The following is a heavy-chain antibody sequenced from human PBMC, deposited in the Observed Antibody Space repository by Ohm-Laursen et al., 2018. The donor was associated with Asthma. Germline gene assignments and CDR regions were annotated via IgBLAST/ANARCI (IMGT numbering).Heavy chain of an antibody. CDR1: GFIFSDYD. V-gene: IGHV3-30*03. J-gene: IGHJ4*02. D-gene: IGHD6-19*01. CDR3: VRGSWYGSTSDAY. Sequence: SLRLSWAASGFIFSDYDMHWVRQAPGKGLEWLAILSYDGHNKHYAESLRGRFFISGDSSENTVELQMNSLRGEDTAVYYCVRGSWYGSTSDAYWGQGTLVTVSS. CDR2: LSYDGHNK.